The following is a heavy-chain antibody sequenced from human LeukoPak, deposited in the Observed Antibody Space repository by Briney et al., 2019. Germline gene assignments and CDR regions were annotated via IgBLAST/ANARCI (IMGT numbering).Heavy chain of an antibody. V-gene: IGHV3-23*01. CDR3: AKSGYNRFDY. CDR2: ISGSGGST. CDR1: KFNFA. D-gene: IGHD5-24*01. Sequence: GGSLRLSCAASKFNFAMSWVRPTAGKRLEWVSAISGSGGSTYYADSVKGRFTISRDNSKNTLYLQMNSLIAEDTAVYYCAKSGYNRFDYWGQGTRVTVSS. J-gene: IGHJ4*02.